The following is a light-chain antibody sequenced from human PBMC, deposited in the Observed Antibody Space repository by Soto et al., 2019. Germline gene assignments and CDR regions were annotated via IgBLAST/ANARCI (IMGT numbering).Light chain of an antibody. CDR2: DAS. Sequence: DIQMTQSPSTLSASVGDRVTITCRASHSISNWLAWYQQKPGKAPKLLIYDASSLEGGVPLRFSGSGSETEFTLNISSLQPDDSAIYYCQEYNTNWTFGQGTKVENK. J-gene: IGKJ1*01. CDR1: HSISNW. CDR3: QEYNTNWT. V-gene: IGKV1-5*01.